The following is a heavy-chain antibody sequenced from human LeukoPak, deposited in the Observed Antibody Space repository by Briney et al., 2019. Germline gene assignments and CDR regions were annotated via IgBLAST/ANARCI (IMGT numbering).Heavy chain of an antibody. Sequence: GSSVKVSCKASGGTFSSYAISWVRQAPGQGLEWMGGIIPIFGTANYAQKFQGRVTITTDESTSTAYMELSSLRSEDTAVYYCAKHQRGDSSGYFDAFDIWGQGTMVTVSS. V-gene: IGHV1-69*05. D-gene: IGHD3-22*01. CDR3: AKHQRGDSSGYFDAFDI. J-gene: IGHJ3*02. CDR2: IIPIFGTA. CDR1: GGTFSSYA.